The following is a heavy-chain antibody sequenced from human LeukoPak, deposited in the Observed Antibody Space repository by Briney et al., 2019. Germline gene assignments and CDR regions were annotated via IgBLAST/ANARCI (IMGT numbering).Heavy chain of an antibody. CDR3: ARGGLPPYYYYGMDV. Sequence: ASVKVSCKASGYTFTSYYMHWVRQAPGQGLEWMGIINPSGGSTSYAQKFQGRVTMTRDTSTSTVYIELSSLRSEDTAVYYCARGGLPPYYYYGMDVWGKGTTVTVSS. CDR1: GYTFTSYY. CDR2: INPSGGST. J-gene: IGHJ6*04. V-gene: IGHV1-46*01.